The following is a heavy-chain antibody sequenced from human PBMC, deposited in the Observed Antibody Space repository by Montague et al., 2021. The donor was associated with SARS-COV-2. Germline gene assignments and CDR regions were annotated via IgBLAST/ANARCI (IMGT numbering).Heavy chain of an antibody. J-gene: IGHJ4*02. V-gene: IGHV3-21*01. D-gene: IGHD3-10*01. CDR2: ISSSSSYI. Sequence: SLRLSCAASGFTFSSYSMNWVRQAPGKGLEWVSSISSSSSYIYYADSVKGRFTITRDNAKNSLYLQMNSLRAEDTAVHYCARDFGYYYGSGSYPTFDYWGQGTLVTVSS. CDR3: ARDFGYYYGSGSYPTFDY. CDR1: GFTFSSYS.